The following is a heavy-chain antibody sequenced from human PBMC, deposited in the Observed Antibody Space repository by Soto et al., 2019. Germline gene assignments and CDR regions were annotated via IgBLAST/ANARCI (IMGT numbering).Heavy chain of an antibody. Sequence: GGSLRLSCAASGFTFSSYGMHRVRQAPGKGLEWVAVIWYDGSNKYYADSVKGRFTISRDNSKNTLYLQMNSLRAEDTAVYYCARESEDLTSNFDYWGQGTLVTVSS. CDR2: IWYDGSNK. J-gene: IGHJ4*02. V-gene: IGHV3-33*01. CDR3: ARESEDLTSNFDY. CDR1: GFTFSSYG.